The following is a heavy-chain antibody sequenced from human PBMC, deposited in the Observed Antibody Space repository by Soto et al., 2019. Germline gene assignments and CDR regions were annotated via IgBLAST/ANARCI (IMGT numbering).Heavy chain of an antibody. CDR1: GGSFSGYY. J-gene: IGHJ3*02. CDR2: INHSGST. D-gene: IGHD2-21*02. CDR3: ARHCGGDCSHAFDI. V-gene: IGHV4-34*01. Sequence: SETLSLTCAIYGGSFSGYYWSWIRQPPGKGLEWIGEINHSGSTNYIPSLKSRVTISLDTSKNQFSLKLTSVTAADTAVYYCARHCGGDCSHAFDIWGQGTMVT.